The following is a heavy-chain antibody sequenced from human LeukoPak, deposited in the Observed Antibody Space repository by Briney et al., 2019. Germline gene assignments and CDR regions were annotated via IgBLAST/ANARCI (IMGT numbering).Heavy chain of an antibody. Sequence: SETLSLTCTVSGGSISSYYWSWIRQPPGKGLEWIGYIYYSGSTNYNPSLKSRVTISVDTSKNQFSLKLSSVTAADTAVYYCARDRITSSGYPNYFDYWGQGTLVTVSS. CDR2: IYYSGST. CDR1: GGSISSYY. D-gene: IGHD3-22*01. V-gene: IGHV4-59*12. J-gene: IGHJ4*02. CDR3: ARDRITSSGYPNYFDY.